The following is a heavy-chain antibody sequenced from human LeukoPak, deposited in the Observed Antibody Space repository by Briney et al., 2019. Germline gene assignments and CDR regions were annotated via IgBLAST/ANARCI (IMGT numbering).Heavy chain of an antibody. CDR1: GYTFTGYY. Sequence: GASVKVSCKASGYTFTGYYMHWVRQAPGQGLEWMGWINPNSGGTNYAQKFQGRVTMTRDTSISTAYMELSRLRSDDTAVYYCARGPGVGATYYYYYYYMDVWGKGTTVTVSS. CDR2: INPNSGGT. V-gene: IGHV1-2*02. CDR3: ARGPGVGATYYYYYYYMDV. J-gene: IGHJ6*03. D-gene: IGHD1-26*01.